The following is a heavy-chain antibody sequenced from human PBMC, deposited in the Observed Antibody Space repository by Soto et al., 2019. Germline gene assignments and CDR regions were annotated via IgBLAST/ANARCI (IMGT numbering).Heavy chain of an antibody. CDR1: GYTFTGYY. D-gene: IGHD1-1*01. J-gene: IGHJ6*02. Sequence: ASVKVSCKASGYTFTGYYMHWVRQAPGQGLEWMGWINPNSGGTNYAQKFQGWVTMTRDTSISTAYMELSRLRSDDTAVYYCARGYVPYKYYYGMDVWGQGTTVTVSS. V-gene: IGHV1-2*04. CDR2: INPNSGGT. CDR3: ARGYVPYKYYYGMDV.